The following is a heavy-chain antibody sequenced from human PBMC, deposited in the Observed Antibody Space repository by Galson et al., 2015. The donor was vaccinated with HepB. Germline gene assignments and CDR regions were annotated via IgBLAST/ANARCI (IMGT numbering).Heavy chain of an antibody. CDR3: AKSGSYHIVTYYFDY. Sequence: SLRLSCAASGFTFSSYAMSWVRQAPGKGLEWVSAISGSGGSTYYADSVKGRFTISRDNSKNTLYLQMNSLRAEDTAVYYCAKSGSYHIVTYYFDYWGQGTLVTVSS. CDR2: ISGSGGST. CDR1: GFTFSSYA. D-gene: IGHD3-10*01. J-gene: IGHJ4*02. V-gene: IGHV3-23*01.